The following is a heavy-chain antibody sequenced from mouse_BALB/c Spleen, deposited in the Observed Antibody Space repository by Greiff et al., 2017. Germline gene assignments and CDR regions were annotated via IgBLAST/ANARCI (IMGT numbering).Heavy chain of an antibody. J-gene: IGHJ4*01. Sequence: EVMLVESGGDLVKPGGSLKLSCAASGFTFSSYGMSWVRQTPDKRLEWVATISSGGSYTYYPDSVKGRFTISRDNAKNTLYLQMSSLKSEDTAMYYCARQGTVVAYYAMDYWGQGTSVTVSS. D-gene: IGHD1-1*01. CDR1: GFTFSSYG. V-gene: IGHV5-6*01. CDR3: ARQGTVVAYYAMDY. CDR2: ISSGGSYT.